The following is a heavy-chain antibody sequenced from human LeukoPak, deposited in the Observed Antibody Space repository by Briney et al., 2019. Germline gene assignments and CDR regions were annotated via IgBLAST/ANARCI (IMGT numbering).Heavy chain of an antibody. D-gene: IGHD6-19*01. Sequence: KSSETLSLTCTVSGGSISSSSYYWGWIRQPPGKGLEWIGSIYYSGSTYYNPSLKSRVTISVDTSKNQFSLKLSSVTAADTAVYYCARHKQWLVGRPDYWGQGTLVTVSS. CDR1: GGSISSSSYY. CDR2: IYYSGST. V-gene: IGHV4-39*01. J-gene: IGHJ4*02. CDR3: ARHKQWLVGRPDY.